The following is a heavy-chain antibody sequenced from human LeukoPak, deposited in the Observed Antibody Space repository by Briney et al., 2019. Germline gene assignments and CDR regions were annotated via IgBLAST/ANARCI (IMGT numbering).Heavy chain of an antibody. D-gene: IGHD3-10*01. CDR2: INPNSGGT. Sequence: ASVKVSCKASGYTFTGYYMHWVRQAPGQGLEWMGWINPNSGGTSYAQKFQGRVTMTRDTSTSTVYMELTSLRSEDTAVYYCAREWLSGAFYGYWGQGTLVTVSS. V-gene: IGHV1-2*02. J-gene: IGHJ4*02. CDR1: GYTFTGYY. CDR3: AREWLSGAFYGY.